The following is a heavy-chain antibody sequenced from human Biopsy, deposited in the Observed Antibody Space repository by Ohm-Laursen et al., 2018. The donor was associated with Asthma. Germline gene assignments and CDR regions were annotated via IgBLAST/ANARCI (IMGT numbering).Heavy chain of an antibody. J-gene: IGHJ2*01. Sequence: SDTLSLTCIVSGDAMSTSGSYWGWIRQSPGKGLEWIGSIYYSGRTYYSSSLESRVTISADTSKIHFSLKVTSVTAADTAVYYCARAVSSSSYWYFDLWGRGDLVTVSS. CDR1: GDAMSTSGSY. CDR3: ARAVSSSSYWYFDL. CDR2: IYYSGRT. D-gene: IGHD6-6*01. V-gene: IGHV4-39*02.